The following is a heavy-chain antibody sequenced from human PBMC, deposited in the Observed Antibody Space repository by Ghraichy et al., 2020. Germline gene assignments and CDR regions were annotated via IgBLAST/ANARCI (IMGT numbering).Heavy chain of an antibody. CDR1: GFTVSSNY. J-gene: IGHJ4*02. Sequence: GGSLRLSCAASGFTVSSNYMSWVRQAPGKGLEWVSVIYSGGSTYYADSVKGRFTISRDNSKNTLYLQMNSLRAEDTAVYYCARRPKNGDYEGPFGYWGQGTLVTVSS. V-gene: IGHV3-66*02. D-gene: IGHD4-17*01. CDR2: IYSGGST. CDR3: ARRPKNGDYEGPFGY.